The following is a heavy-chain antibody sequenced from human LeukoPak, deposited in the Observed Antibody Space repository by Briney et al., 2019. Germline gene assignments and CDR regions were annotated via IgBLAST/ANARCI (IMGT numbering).Heavy chain of an antibody. V-gene: IGHV1-2*06. D-gene: IGHD3-10*01. Sequence: ASVKVPCKASGYTFTGYYMHWVRQAPGQGLEWMGRINPNSGGTNYAQKFQGRVTMTRDTSISTAYMELSRLRSDDTAVYYCARVLLWFGEFGSWFDPWGQGTLVTVSS. J-gene: IGHJ5*02. CDR2: INPNSGGT. CDR1: GYTFTGYY. CDR3: ARVLLWFGEFGSWFDP.